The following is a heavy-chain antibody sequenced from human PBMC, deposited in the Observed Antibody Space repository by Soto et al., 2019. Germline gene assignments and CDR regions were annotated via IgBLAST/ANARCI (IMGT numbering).Heavy chain of an antibody. Sequence: GSLRRSCAASGFTFSSYSMNWVRQAPGKGLEWVSSTSSSSSYIYYADSVKGRFTISRDNAKNSLYLQMNSLRAEDTAVYYCATLEVVITHYYYYGMDVWGQGTTVTVSS. CDR2: TSSSSSYI. V-gene: IGHV3-21*01. CDR3: ATLEVVITHYYYYGMDV. D-gene: IGHD3-22*01. J-gene: IGHJ6*02. CDR1: GFTFSSYS.